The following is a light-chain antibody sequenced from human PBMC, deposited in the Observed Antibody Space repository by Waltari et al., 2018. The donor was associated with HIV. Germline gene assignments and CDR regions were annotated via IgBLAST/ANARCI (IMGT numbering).Light chain of an antibody. CDR3: QQYHTWPWT. J-gene: IGKJ1*01. CDR2: GAS. V-gene: IGKV3-15*01. Sequence: EIVLTQSPASLSASPGDRVILSCRASQSVSADVAWDKQKVGQAPRLLAFGASTRATGIPLRFGASGSGIVFSLTIDSLQSEDFAVYYCQQYHTWPWTFGQGTKVEVK. CDR1: QSVSAD.